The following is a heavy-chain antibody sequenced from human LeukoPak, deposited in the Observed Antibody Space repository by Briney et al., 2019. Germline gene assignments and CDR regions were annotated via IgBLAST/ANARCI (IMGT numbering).Heavy chain of an antibody. D-gene: IGHD3-9*01. CDR2: ISWNSAGI. J-gene: IGHJ6*02. V-gene: IGHV3-9*01. CDR1: GFTFDDYA. CDR3: TLVGSYDTLTGFRFPPYFYGMDV. Sequence: GGSLRLSCAASGFTFDDYAMHWVRQAPGKGLEWVSGISWNSAGIGYADSVKGRFTISRDNAKNSLYLQMNSLRAEDTAVYFCTLVGSYDTLTGFRFPPYFYGMDVWGQGTTVTVSS.